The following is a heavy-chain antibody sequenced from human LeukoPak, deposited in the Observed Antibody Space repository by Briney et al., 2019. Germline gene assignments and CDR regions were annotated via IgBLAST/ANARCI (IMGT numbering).Heavy chain of an antibody. CDR2: ISAYNGNT. Sequence: ASVKVSCKASGYTFTSYGISWVRQAPGQGPEWMGWISAYNGNTNYAQKLQGRVTMTTDTSTSTAYMELRSLRSDDTAVYYCARPYYDILTGYYTYFDYWGQGTLVTVSS. D-gene: IGHD3-9*01. CDR3: ARPYYDILTGYYTYFDY. V-gene: IGHV1-18*01. CDR1: GYTFTSYG. J-gene: IGHJ4*02.